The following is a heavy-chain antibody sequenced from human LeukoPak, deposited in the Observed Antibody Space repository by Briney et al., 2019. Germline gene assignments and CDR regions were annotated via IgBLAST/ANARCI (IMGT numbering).Heavy chain of an antibody. CDR3: ARSQNTAMVTSWFGEVDY. Sequence: GGSLRLSCAASGFTFSSYWMSWVRQAPGKGLEWVANIKQDGSEEYYVDSVKGRFTISRDNAKNSLYLQVNSLRAEDTAVYYCARSQNTAMVTSWFGEVDYWGQGTLVTVSS. V-gene: IGHV3-7*01. CDR2: IKQDGSEE. J-gene: IGHJ4*02. D-gene: IGHD5-18*01. CDR1: GFTFSSYW.